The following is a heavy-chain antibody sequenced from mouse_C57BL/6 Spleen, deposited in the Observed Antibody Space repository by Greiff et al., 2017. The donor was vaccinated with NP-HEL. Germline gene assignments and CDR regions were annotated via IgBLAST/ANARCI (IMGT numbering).Heavy chain of an antibody. Sequence: QVQLQQPGAELVRPGSSVKLSCKASGYTFTSYWMDWVKQRPGQGLEWIGNIYPSDSETHYNQKFKDKATLTVDKSSSTAYMQLSSLTSEDSAVYYCARRGSSYPYYYAMDYWGQGTSVTVSS. CDR2: IYPSDSET. V-gene: IGHV1-61*01. J-gene: IGHJ4*01. D-gene: IGHD1-1*01. CDR3: ARRGSSYPYYYAMDY. CDR1: GYTFTSYW.